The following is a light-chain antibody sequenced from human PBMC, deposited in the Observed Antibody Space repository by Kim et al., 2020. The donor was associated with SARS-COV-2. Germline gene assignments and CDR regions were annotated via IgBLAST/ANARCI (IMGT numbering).Light chain of an antibody. CDR3: SSYTSSSTLNVI. CDR1: SSDVGGYNF. Sequence: SITFSCTGASSDVGGYNFVSWYQQHPGKAPKLMIYDVSNRPSGVPFRFSGSKSGNTASLTISGLQAEDEADYYCSSYTSSSTLNVIFGGGTQLTVL. J-gene: IGLJ2*01. V-gene: IGLV2-14*03. CDR2: DVS.